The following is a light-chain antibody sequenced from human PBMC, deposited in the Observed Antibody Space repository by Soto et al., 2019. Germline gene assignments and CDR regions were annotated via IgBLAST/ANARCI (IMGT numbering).Light chain of an antibody. Sequence: DIVRTQSPATLSVSPGERATLSCRASQSVSSSYLAWYQQKPGQAPRLLIYGASSRATGIPDRFSGSGSGTDFTLTISSLEPGDFALYYCQQRSNWPLTVGGGTKVEIK. V-gene: IGKV3D-20*02. CDR3: QQRSNWPLT. CDR2: GAS. J-gene: IGKJ4*01. CDR1: QSVSSSY.